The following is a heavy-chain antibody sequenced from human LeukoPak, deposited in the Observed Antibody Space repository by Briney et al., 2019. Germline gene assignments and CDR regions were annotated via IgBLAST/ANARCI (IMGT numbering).Heavy chain of an antibody. J-gene: IGHJ3*02. V-gene: IGHV3-21*01. CDR1: GFTFSSYS. D-gene: IGHD1-26*01. Sequence: GGSLRLSCAASGFTFSSYSMNWVRQAPGKGLEWVSSISSSSYIYYADSVKGRFTISRDNAKNSLYLQMNSLRAEDTAVYYCARAGNREGSYGAFDIWGQGTMVTVSS. CDR3: ARAGNREGSYGAFDI. CDR2: ISSSSYI.